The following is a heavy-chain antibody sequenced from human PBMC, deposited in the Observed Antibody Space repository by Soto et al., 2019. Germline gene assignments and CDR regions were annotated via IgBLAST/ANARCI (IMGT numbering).Heavy chain of an antibody. CDR3: ARVGCSGGSCYDAFDI. D-gene: IGHD2-15*01. J-gene: IGHJ3*02. CDR1: GYTFTGYY. Sequence: ASVKVSCKASGYTFTGYYMHWVRQAPGQGLEWMGWINPNSGGTNYAQKFQGWVTMTRDTSISTAYMELSRLRSDDTAVYYCARVGCSGGSCYDAFDIWGQGTMVTVS. CDR2: INPNSGGT. V-gene: IGHV1-2*04.